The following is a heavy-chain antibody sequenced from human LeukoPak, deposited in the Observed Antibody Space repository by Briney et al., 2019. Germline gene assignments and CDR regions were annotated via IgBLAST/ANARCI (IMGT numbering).Heavy chain of an antibody. CDR2: IIPIFGTA. CDR3: ARGDIVATTFDAFDI. D-gene: IGHD5-12*01. J-gene: IGHJ3*02. CDR1: GGTFSGSA. Sequence: SVKVSCKASGGTFSGSAITWVRQAPGQGLEWMGGIIPIFGTANYAQKFQGRVTITADESTSTAYMELSSLRSEDTAVYYCARGDIVATTFDAFDIWGQGTMVTVSS. V-gene: IGHV1-69*13.